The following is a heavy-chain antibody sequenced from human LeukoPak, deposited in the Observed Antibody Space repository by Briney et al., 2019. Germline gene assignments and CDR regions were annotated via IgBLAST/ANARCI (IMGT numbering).Heavy chain of an antibody. CDR3: AKGAVAGYQKAGVY. CDR2: GSGGGGST. CDR1: GFTLSSHA. V-gene: IGHV3-23*01. D-gene: IGHD6-19*01. Sequence: GGSLTLSCPASGFTLSSHAMSWVRQPPGKGLEWVSAGSGGGGSTYYADSLKGRFTISRDNSKNTLYLQMNSLRAEDTAVYYGAKGAVAGYQKAGVYWGQGTQVTVSS. J-gene: IGHJ4*02.